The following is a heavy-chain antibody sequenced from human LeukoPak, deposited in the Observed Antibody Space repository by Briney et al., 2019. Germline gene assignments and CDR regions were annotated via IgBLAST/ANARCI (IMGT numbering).Heavy chain of an antibody. CDR2: ISGSGGST. V-gene: IGHV3-23*01. CDR1: GFTFSSYA. D-gene: IGHD2-2*01. CDR3: AKRESSSTSWRRGWFDP. J-gene: IGHJ5*02. Sequence: GGSLRLSCAASGFTFSSYAMSWVRQAPGKGLEWVSAISGSGGSTYYADSVKGRFTISRDNSKNTLYLQMNSLRAEDTAVYYCAKRESSSTSWRRGWFDPWGQGTLVTVSS.